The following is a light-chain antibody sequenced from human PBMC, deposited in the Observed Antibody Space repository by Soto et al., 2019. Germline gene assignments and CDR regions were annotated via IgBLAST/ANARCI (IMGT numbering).Light chain of an antibody. Sequence: QSALTQPASVSGSPGQSIAISCAGTISDVEGYNSVSWYQQHPGKAPQLMIYDVSNQPSGVSNLFSGSKSVNTASLTISGLQAEDVAYYYCCSITSNSTSGYVFGTGTNVTVL. CDR2: DVS. CDR3: CSITSNSTSGYV. J-gene: IGLJ1*01. CDR1: ISDVEGYNS. V-gene: IGLV2-14*03.